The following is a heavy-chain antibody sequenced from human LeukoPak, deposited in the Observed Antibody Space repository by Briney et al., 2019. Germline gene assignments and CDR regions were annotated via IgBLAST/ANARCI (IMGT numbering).Heavy chain of an antibody. CDR1: GGSISSSSYH. D-gene: IGHD3-9*01. J-gene: IGHJ4*02. Sequence: SETLSLTCTVSGGSISSSSYHWGWIRQPPGKGLEWIGSIYYSGSTYYNPSLKSRVTISVDTSKNQFSLKLSSVTAADTAVYYCATSIRYLFFDYWGQGTLVTVSS. CDR3: ATSIRYLFFDY. CDR2: IYYSGST. V-gene: IGHV4-39*07.